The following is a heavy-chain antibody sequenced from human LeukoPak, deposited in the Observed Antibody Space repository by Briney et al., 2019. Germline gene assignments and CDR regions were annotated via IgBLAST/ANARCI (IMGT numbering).Heavy chain of an antibody. D-gene: IGHD1-14*01. CDR3: ARPERAGGNYYYYMDV. J-gene: IGHJ6*03. CDR1: GGSFSGYY. Sequence: PSETLSLTCAVYGGSFSGYYWSWIRQPPGKGLEWIGEINHSGSTNHNPSLKSRVTISVDTSKNQFSLKLSSVTAADTAVYYCARPERAGGNYYYYMDVWGKGTTVTVSS. CDR2: INHSGST. V-gene: IGHV4-34*01.